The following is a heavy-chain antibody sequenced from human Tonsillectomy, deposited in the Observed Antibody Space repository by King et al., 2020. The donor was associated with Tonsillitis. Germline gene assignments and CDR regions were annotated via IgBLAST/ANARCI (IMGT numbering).Heavy chain of an antibody. V-gene: IGHV4-59*01. J-gene: IGHJ4*02. CDR2: IYYRGST. D-gene: IGHD1-26*01. Sequence: QLQESGPGLVKPSETLSLTCTVSGGSISSYYWSWIRQPPGKGLEWIGYIYYRGSTNYNPSLKSRVTISVDTSKNQFSLKLSSVTAADTAVYYCARDGVGAIAFDYWGQGTLVTVSS. CDR3: ARDGVGAIAFDY. CDR1: GGSISSYY.